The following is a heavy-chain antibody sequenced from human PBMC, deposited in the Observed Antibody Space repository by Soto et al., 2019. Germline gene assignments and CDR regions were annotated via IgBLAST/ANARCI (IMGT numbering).Heavy chain of an antibody. D-gene: IGHD1-26*01. V-gene: IGHV3-23*01. CDR2: ISGSGGST. CDR3: AKDPWGELLPFYAFDI. CDR1: GFTFSSYA. Sequence: GGSLRLSCAASGFTFSSYAMSWVRQAPGKGLEWVSAISGSGGSTYYADSGKGRFTISRDNSKNTLYLQMNSLRAEDTAVYYCAKDPWGELLPFYAFDIWGQGTMVTVSS. J-gene: IGHJ3*02.